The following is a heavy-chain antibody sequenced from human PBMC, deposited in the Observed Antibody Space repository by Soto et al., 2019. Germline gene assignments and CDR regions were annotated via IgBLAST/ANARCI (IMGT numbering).Heavy chain of an antibody. D-gene: IGHD6-13*01. V-gene: IGHV4-31*03. CDR1: GGSISSGGYY. Sequence: TLSLTCTVSGGSISSGGYYWSWIRQHPGKGLEWIGYIYYSGSTYYNPSLKSRVTISVDTSKNQFSLKLSSVTAADTAVYYCARGRHLSSSWPPLGAFDIWGQGTMVTVSS. CDR2: IYYSGST. J-gene: IGHJ3*02. CDR3: ARGRHLSSSWPPLGAFDI.